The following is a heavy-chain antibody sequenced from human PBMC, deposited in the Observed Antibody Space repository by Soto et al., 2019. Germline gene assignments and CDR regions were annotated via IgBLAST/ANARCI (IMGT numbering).Heavy chain of an antibody. CDR3: AKDGGADGYFGNWLDP. D-gene: IGHD5-12*01. J-gene: IGHJ5*02. CDR1: GGTFSNYA. CDR2: IIPIFGTT. Sequence: QVQLVQSGAEVKKPGSSVKVSCKASGGTFSNYAITWVRQAPGQGLEWVGRIIPIFGTTNVAQKFQSRVTITADESTTTANMELSGLRSDDTAVYYCAKDGGADGYFGNWLDPWGQGTLVTVSS. V-gene: IGHV1-69*15.